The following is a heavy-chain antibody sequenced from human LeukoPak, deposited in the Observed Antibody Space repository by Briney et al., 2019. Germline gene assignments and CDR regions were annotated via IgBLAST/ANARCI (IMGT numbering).Heavy chain of an antibody. CDR2: IYYSGST. J-gene: IGHJ5*02. V-gene: IGHV4-39*07. CDR3: ARGIYYDSSRNWFDP. Sequence: SETLSLTCTVSGGSISSNSFNWGWIRPPPGKGLEWIRSIYYSGSTYYNPSLKSRVTISVDTSKNQFSLKLSSVTAADTAVYYCARGIYYDSSRNWFDPWGQGTLVTVSS. D-gene: IGHD3-22*01. CDR1: GGSISSNSFN.